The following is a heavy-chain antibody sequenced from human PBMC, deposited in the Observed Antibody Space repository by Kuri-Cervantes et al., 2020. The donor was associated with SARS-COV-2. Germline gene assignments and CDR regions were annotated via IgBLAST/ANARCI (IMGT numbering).Heavy chain of an antibody. Sequence: ASVKVSCKASGYTFTGYYMHWVRQAPGQGLEWMGWINPNSGGTNYAQKFQGRVTMTRDTSTSSVYMELTRLRSDDTAVYFCGLLRFFDWLSPFDFWGQGTLVTVSS. D-gene: IGHD3-9*01. CDR1: GYTFTGYY. CDR2: INPNSGGT. CDR3: GLLRFFDWLSPFDF. V-gene: IGHV1-2*02. J-gene: IGHJ4*02.